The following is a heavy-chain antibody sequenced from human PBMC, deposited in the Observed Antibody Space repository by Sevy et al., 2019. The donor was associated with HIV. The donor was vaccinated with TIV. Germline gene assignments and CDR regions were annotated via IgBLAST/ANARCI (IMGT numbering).Heavy chain of an antibody. D-gene: IGHD3-22*01. CDR3: ARVDANYDKGFDP. J-gene: IGHJ5*02. V-gene: IGHV3-33*01. CDR1: GFTFSNYG. Sequence: GSLRLSCAASGFTFSNYGMHWVRQAPGKGLEWVAVIWYDGINRYYADSVKGRFTISRDNSKNTLYMQMNSLRAEDTAVYYCARVDANYDKGFDPWGQGTLVTVSS. CDR2: IWYDGINR.